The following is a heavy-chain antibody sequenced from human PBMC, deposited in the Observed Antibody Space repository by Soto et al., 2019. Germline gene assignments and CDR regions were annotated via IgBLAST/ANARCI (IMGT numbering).Heavy chain of an antibody. J-gene: IGHJ6*02. CDR2: MNPNSANT. V-gene: IGHV1-8*01. CDR1: GYTFTSYD. D-gene: IGHD3-16*01. Sequence: QVQLVQSGAEVKKPGASVKVSCKASGYTFTSYDINWVRQATGQGLEWMGWMNPNSANTGYAHKCKGRVAITRNTPISPAYMEPSSVRSEATAVYYCAGEGVRGMDVWGQGTTVTVSS. CDR3: AGEGVRGMDV.